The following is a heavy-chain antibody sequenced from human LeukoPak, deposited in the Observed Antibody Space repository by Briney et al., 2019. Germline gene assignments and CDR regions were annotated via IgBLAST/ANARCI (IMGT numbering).Heavy chain of an antibody. CDR3: AKEGGWIYYYGMDV. V-gene: IGHV3-23*01. CDR1: GFTFSSYS. D-gene: IGHD6-19*01. CDR2: ISGSGGST. Sequence: GGSLRLSCAASGFTFSSYSMNWVRQAPGKGLEWVSAISGSGGSTYYADSVKGRFTISRDNSKNTLYLQMNSLRAEDTAVYYCAKEGGWIYYYGMDVWGQGTTVTVSS. J-gene: IGHJ6*02.